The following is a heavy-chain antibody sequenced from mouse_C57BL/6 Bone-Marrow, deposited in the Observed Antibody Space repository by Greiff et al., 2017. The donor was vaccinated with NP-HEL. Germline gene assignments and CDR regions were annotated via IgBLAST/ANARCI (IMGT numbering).Heavy chain of an antibody. CDR1: FFSFPPSF. D-gene: IGHD2-4*01. CDR3: AKTGDYDGVWYFDV. J-gene: IGHJ1*03. V-gene: IGHV2-5*01. CDR2: IIIDLRN. Sequence: QVQLQQSGHRPPPPSPILSLPFPFSFFSFPPSFFPFFLPSPFHVLSCLLTIIIDLRNYYNASFMSRLSITKDNSKNQVFFKMNSLQADDTAIYYCAKTGDYDGVWYFDVWGTGTTVTVSS.